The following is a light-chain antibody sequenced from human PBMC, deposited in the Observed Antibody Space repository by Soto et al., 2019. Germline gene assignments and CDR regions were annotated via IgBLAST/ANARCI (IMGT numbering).Light chain of an antibody. CDR2: EVS. V-gene: IGLV2-14*01. Sequence: QSALAQPASVSGSPGQSITISCTGSSSDVGGYNYVSWYQQHPGKAPKLMIYEVSNRPSGISNRFSGSKSGNTASLTLSGLQAEEEADYYCSSYTRRNYILFGGGTK. CDR3: SSYTRRNYIL. J-gene: IGLJ3*02. CDR1: SSDVGGYNY.